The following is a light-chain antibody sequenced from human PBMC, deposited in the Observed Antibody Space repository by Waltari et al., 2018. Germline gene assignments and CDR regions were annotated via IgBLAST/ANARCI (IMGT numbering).Light chain of an antibody. CDR1: SSDVGGYKY. Sequence: QSALTQPASVSGSPGQPIPISCTGTSSDVGGYKYVSWYQQHPGKAPKLMIYDVSNRPSGVSNRFSGSKSGNTASLTISGLQAEDEADYYCSSYTSSSLGVFGGGTKLTVL. V-gene: IGLV2-14*01. CDR2: DVS. CDR3: SSYTSSSLGV. J-gene: IGLJ3*02.